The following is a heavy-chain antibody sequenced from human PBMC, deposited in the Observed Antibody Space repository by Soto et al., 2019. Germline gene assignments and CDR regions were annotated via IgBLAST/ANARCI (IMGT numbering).Heavy chain of an antibody. D-gene: IGHD3-22*01. CDR2: IYYSGST. CDR1: GGSITSSSYY. V-gene: IGHV4-39*01. Sequence: SETLSLTCTVSGGSITSSSYYWGWIRQPPGKGLEWIGSIYYSGSTYYNPSLKSRVSMSVDTSKTQFSLKLSSVTAADTAVYHCARQGAYFHESSGYEFDYWGQGTLVTVSS. CDR3: ARQGAYFHESSGYEFDY. J-gene: IGHJ4*02.